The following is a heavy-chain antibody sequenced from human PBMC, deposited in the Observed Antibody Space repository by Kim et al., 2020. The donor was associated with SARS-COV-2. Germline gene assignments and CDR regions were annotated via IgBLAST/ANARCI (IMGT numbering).Heavy chain of an antibody. J-gene: IGHJ4*02. V-gene: IGHV3-30-3*01. D-gene: IGHD6-13*01. CDR2: ISYDGSNK. CDR3: ARDSSSLYYFDY. Sequence: GGSLRLSCAASGFTFSSYAMHWVRQAPGKGLEWVAVISYDGSNKYYADSVKGRFTISRDNSKNTLYLQMNSLRAEDTAVYYCARDSSSLYYFDYWGQGTL. CDR1: GFTFSSYA.